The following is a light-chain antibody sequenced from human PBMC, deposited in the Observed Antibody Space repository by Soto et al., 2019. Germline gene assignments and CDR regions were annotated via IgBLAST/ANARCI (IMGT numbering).Light chain of an antibody. CDR2: AAS. CDR3: EQSYSTSFS. V-gene: IGKV1-39*01. Sequence: DFPMTQSPSSLSASVGDRVTITCRASQSISSYLNWYQQKPGKAPKLLIYAASSLQSGVPSRFSAGGSGRYFTLTTGSLHPEGFAAYYGEQSYSTSFSFGGGTEVEIE. J-gene: IGKJ4*01. CDR1: QSISSY.